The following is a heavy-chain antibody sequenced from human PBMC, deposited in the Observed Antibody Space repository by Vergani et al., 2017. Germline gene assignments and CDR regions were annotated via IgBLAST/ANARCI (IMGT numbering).Heavy chain of an antibody. V-gene: IGHV1-46*03. Sequence: QVQVVQSGAEVKKSGASVKVSCKTSGYTFSNHYMHWVRQAPGQGLEWMGIINPSGGHTNYAQKFQGRVTMTRDTSTSTVYMELSSLRSEDTAIYYCARGDYGILTGYRYWGQRTLVTVSA. J-gene: IGHJ4*02. CDR2: INPSGGHT. CDR3: ARGDYGILTGYRY. D-gene: IGHD3-9*01. CDR1: GYTFSNHY.